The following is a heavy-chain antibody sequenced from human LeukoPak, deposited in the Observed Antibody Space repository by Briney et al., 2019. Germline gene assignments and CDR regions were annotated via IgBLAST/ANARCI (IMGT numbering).Heavy chain of an antibody. J-gene: IGHJ4*02. CDR3: ARGYCTSTSCSENRYYFDS. V-gene: IGHV4-61*02. Sequence: SETLSLTCTVSGGSLTSAGYSWGWVRQPAGTGLEWIGRIYSSGSTNSNPSLKSRVTISVDTSKNQFSLKLRSVTAADTAVYFCARGYCTSTSCSENRYYFDSWGQGALVTVSS. D-gene: IGHD2-2*01. CDR1: GGSLTSAGYS. CDR2: IYSSGST.